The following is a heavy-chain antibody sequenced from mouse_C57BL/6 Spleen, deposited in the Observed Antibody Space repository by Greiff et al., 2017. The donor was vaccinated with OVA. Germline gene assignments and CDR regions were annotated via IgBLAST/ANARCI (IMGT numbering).Heavy chain of an antibody. V-gene: IGHV2-9-1*01. D-gene: IGHD2-1*01. CDR2: IWTGGGT. Sequence: VKLMESGPGLVAPSQCLSITCTVSGFSLTSYAISWVRPPPGKGLEWLGVIWTGGGTNYNSALKSRLSISKDNSKSKVFLKMNSLQTDDTARYYCARIHYGNYDWYFDVWGTGTTVTVSS. J-gene: IGHJ1*03. CDR1: GFSLTSYA. CDR3: ARIHYGNYDWYFDV.